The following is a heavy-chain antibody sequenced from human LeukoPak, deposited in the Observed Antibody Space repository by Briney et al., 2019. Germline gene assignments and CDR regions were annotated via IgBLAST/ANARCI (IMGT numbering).Heavy chain of an antibody. J-gene: IGHJ4*02. CDR2: INRRGIT. V-gene: IGHV4-38-2*01. Sequence: PSETLSLTCAVSGYSISSGYCWGWVRQPPGKGLEWIGSINRRGITNYSPSLQSRVLISLDTSRNEVSLELTSVTAADTAVYYCARHASVDGNWPRPLDYWGQGSLVTVSS. CDR1: GYSISSGYC. D-gene: IGHD6-19*01. CDR3: ARHASVDGNWPRPLDY.